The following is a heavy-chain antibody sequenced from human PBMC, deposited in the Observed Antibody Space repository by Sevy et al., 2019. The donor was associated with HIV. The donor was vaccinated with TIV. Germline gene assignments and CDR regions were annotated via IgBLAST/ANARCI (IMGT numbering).Heavy chain of an antibody. CDR2: IYYSGGT. CDR3: ARQRNSGTYPDYFEY. V-gene: IGHV4-39*01. D-gene: IGHD1-26*01. J-gene: IGHJ4*02. CDR1: GGSISSSSYY. Sequence: SETLSLTCTVSGGSISSSSYYWGWIHQPPGKGLEWIGSIYYSGGTYYNPSLKSRVTISVDTSNNQFSLKLSSVTATDTAIYYCARQRNSGTYPDYFEYWGQGTLVTVSS.